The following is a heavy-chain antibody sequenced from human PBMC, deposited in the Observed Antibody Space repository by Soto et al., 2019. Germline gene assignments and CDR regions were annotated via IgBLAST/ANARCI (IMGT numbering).Heavy chain of an antibody. V-gene: IGHV4-4*02. J-gene: IGHJ6*02. CDR1: GASISDSHW. CDR3: AKTTAYAIDA. D-gene: IGHD1-7*01. CDR2: MFHSGST. Sequence: QVQLQESGPGLVKPSGTLSLTCVVSGASISDSHWWTWVRQPPGKGLEWIGEMFHSGSTNYNPTLKSRVTISMDKSRGQFSLNLTPVTAADTAVYYCAKTTAYAIDAWGQGTTVTVSS.